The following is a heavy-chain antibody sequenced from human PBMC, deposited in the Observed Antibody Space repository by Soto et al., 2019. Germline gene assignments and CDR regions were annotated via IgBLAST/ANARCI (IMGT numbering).Heavy chain of an antibody. CDR2: IYYSGST. D-gene: IGHD3-10*01. V-gene: IGHV4-30-4*01. CDR3: ARVVSSGLGESTTQPPYFDY. Sequence: PSETLSLTCTVSGGSISSGDYYWSWIRQPPGKGLDWIGYIYYSGSTYYNPSLKSRVTISVDTSKNQFSLKLSSVTAADTAVYYCARVVSSGLGESTTQPPYFDYWGQGTLVTVSS. J-gene: IGHJ4*02. CDR1: GGSISSGDYY.